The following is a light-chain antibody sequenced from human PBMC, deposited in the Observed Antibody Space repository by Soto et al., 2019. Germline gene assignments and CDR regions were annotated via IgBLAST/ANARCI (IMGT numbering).Light chain of an antibody. V-gene: IGKV1-33*01. CDR3: QQYDNIRT. CDR1: QDISTY. J-gene: IGKJ2*01. Sequence: DIQMTQSPSSLSASVGDRLTITCQASQDISTYLNWYQQKPGKAPKLLISDASKLEPGVPSRFSGSGSGTHFTFIITSLQPEDIATYYCQQYDNIRTFGQGTKVDIK. CDR2: DAS.